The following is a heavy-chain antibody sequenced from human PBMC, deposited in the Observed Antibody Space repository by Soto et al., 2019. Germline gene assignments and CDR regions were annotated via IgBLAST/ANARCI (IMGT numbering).Heavy chain of an antibody. CDR3: VRGADDY. CDR1: GFTFSSHS. CDR2: ISSTSSDI. Sequence: EVQLVESGGGLVKPGGSLRLSCAASGFTFSSHSMNWVRQAPGKGLEWVSAISSTSSDIYYADSVKGRFTISRDNTKNSLYLQMSSLRAEDTAVYYCVRGADDYWGQGTLVTVSS. J-gene: IGHJ4*02. V-gene: IGHV3-21*01. D-gene: IGHD6-25*01.